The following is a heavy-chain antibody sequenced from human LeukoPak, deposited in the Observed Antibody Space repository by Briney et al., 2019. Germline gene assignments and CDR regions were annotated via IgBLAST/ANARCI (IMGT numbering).Heavy chain of an antibody. CDR3: ARGGHYGDYSFDY. CDR1: GGSFSGYY. Sequence: SETLSLTCAVYGGSFSGYYWSWIRQPPGKGLEWIGEINHSGSTNYNPSLKSRVTISVDTSKNQFSLKLSSVTAADTAVYYCARGGHYGDYSFDYWGQGTLVTVSS. J-gene: IGHJ4*02. D-gene: IGHD4-17*01. CDR2: INHSGST. V-gene: IGHV4-34*01.